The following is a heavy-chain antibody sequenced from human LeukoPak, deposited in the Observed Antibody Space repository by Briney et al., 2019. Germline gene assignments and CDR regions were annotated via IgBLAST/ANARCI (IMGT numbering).Heavy chain of an antibody. CDR3: ARESGGFGEFTYFDY. CDR1: GGSISSGGYY. CDR2: IYYSGST. D-gene: IGHD3-10*01. J-gene: IGHJ4*02. Sequence: SETLSLTCTVSGGSISSGGYYWSWIRQHPGKGLEWIGYIYYSGSTYYNPSLKSRVTISVDTSKNQFSLKLSSVTAADTAVYYCARESGGFGEFTYFDYWGQGTLVTVSS. V-gene: IGHV4-31*03.